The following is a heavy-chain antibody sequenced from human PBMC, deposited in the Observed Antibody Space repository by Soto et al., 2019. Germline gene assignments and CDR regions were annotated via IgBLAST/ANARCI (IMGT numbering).Heavy chain of an antibody. CDR1: GGSISSGGYY. V-gene: IGHV4-31*03. J-gene: IGHJ6*02. D-gene: IGHD3-9*01. Sequence: SETLSLTCTVSGGSISSGGYYWSWIRQHPGKGLEWIGYIYYSGSTYYNPSLKSRVTISVDTSKNQFSLKLSSVTAADTAVYYCARDSRYFDWLDYYYYGMDVWGQGTTVTVSS. CDR3: ARDSRYFDWLDYYYYGMDV. CDR2: IYYSGST.